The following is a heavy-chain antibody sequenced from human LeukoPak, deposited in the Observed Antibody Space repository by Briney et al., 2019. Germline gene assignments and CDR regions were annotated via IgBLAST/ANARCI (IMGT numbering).Heavy chain of an antibody. D-gene: IGHD2-8*01. CDR1: GFTFSSYS. J-gene: IGHJ4*02. Sequence: GGSLRLSCAASGFTFSSYSMNWVRQAPGKGLEWVSSISSSSSYIYYADSLKGRFTISRDNAKNSLYLQMNSLRAEDTAMYYCARDPYAIARGYTDYWGQGTLVTVSS. V-gene: IGHV3-21*06. CDR3: ARDPYAIARGYTDY. CDR2: ISSSSSYI.